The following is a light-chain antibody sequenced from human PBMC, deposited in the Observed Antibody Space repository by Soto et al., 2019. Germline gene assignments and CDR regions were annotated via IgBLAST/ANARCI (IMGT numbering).Light chain of an antibody. V-gene: IGLV2-8*01. CDR3: CSHAGSKHYYL. CDR1: SSDIGGYDF. Sequence: QSALTQPPSASGSPGQSVTISCTGSSSDIGGYDFVSWYQQHPGKVPKLLIYEVTKRPSGVPDRFSGSKSGNTASLTVSGLQADDEADYYCCSHAGSKHYYLFGPGTKVTVL. J-gene: IGLJ1*01. CDR2: EVT.